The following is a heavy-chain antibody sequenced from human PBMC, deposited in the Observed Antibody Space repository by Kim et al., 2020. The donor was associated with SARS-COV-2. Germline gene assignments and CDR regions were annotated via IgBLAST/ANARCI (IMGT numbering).Heavy chain of an antibody. D-gene: IGHD4-4*01. V-gene: IGHV3-30*18. Sequence: GGSLRLSCAASGFTFSSYGMHWVRQAPGKGLEWVAVISYDGSNKYYADSVKGRFTISRDNSKNTLYLQMNSLRAEDTAVYYCAKDFAPLSTVTTMFYYGMDVWGQGTTVTVSS. CDR3: AKDFAPLSTVTTMFYYGMDV. CDR1: GFTFSSYG. J-gene: IGHJ6*02. CDR2: ISYDGSNK.